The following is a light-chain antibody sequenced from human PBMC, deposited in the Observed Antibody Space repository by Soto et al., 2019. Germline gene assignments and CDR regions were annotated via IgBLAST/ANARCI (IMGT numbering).Light chain of an antibody. CDR3: QHYDNLLFT. J-gene: IGKJ3*01. CDR2: DAS. V-gene: IGKV1-33*01. CDR1: QDISNY. Sequence: DIQMTQSPSSLSASVGDRVTITCQASQDISNYLNWYQQKPGKAPKLLIYDASNLETGVPSRFSGRGSGTDFTFTISSLQPEDIATYYCQHYDNLLFTFGPGTKVDIK.